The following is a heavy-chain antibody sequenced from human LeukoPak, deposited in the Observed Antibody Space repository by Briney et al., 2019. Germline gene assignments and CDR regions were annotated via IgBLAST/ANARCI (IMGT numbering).Heavy chain of an antibody. CDR2: IYTSGST. CDR1: GGSISSSSYY. Sequence: SETLSLTCTVSGGSISSSSYYWSWIRQPAGKGLEWIGRIYTSGSTNYNPSLKSRVTMSVDTSKNQFSLKLSSVTAADTAVYYCARARGPYYYDSSATDAFDFWGQGTMVTVSS. V-gene: IGHV4-61*02. CDR3: ARARGPYYYDSSATDAFDF. J-gene: IGHJ3*01. D-gene: IGHD3-22*01.